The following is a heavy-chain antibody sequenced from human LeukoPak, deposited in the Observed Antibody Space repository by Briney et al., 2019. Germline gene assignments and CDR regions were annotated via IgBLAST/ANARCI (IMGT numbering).Heavy chain of an antibody. J-gene: IGHJ4*02. CDR3: AKFGGTLTSFVVVPAAPDY. CDR1: GFTFSSYA. Sequence: EPGGSLRLSCAASGFTFSSYAMSWVRQAPGKGLEWVSAISGSGGSTYYADSVKGRFTISRDNSKNTLYLQMNSLRAEDTAVYYCAKFGGTLTSFVVVPAAPDYWGQGTLVTVSS. D-gene: IGHD2-2*01. V-gene: IGHV3-23*01. CDR2: ISGSGGST.